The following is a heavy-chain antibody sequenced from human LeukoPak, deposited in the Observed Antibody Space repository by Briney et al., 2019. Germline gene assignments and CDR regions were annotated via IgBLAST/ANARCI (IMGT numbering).Heavy chain of an antibody. Sequence: GSLRLSCAASGFTLSSYAMTWVRQAPGKGLEWVSAISGSGGGTYYADSVKGRFTISRDNSKNTLYLQLNSLGAEDTAVYYCAKDRPSRYCSGGSCSYDAFDIWGQGTMVTVSS. J-gene: IGHJ3*02. V-gene: IGHV3-23*01. CDR3: AKDRPSRYCSGGSCSYDAFDI. CDR2: ISGSGGGT. D-gene: IGHD2-15*01. CDR1: GFTLSSYA.